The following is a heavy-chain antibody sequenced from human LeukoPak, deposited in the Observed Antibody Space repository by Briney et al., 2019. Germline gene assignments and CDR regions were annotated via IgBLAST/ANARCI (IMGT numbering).Heavy chain of an antibody. CDR1: GFTFSSYA. J-gene: IGHJ6*02. D-gene: IGHD1-26*01. V-gene: IGHV3-23*01. CDR3: AKDSSGSYPLYGMDV. Sequence: GGSLRLSCAASGFTFSSYAMTWVRQAPGKGLEWVSGISGSGGSTYYADSVKGRFTISRDNSKNTLYLQMNSLRAEDTAVYYCAKDSSGSYPLYGMDVWGQGTTVTVSS. CDR2: ISGSGGST.